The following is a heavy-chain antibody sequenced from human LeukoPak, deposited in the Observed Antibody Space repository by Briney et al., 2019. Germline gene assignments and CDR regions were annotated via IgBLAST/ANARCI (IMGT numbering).Heavy chain of an antibody. CDR1: GGSFSGYY. D-gene: IGHD3-22*01. Sequence: PSETLSLTCAVYGGSFSGYYWSWIRQPPGKGLEWIGEINHSGSTNYNPSLKSRVTISVDTSKNQFSLKLSSVTAADTAVYYCARIYYYDSSGYYYGSPDAFDIWGQGTMVTVSS. J-gene: IGHJ3*02. CDR3: ARIYYYDSSGYYYGSPDAFDI. CDR2: INHSGST. V-gene: IGHV4-34*01.